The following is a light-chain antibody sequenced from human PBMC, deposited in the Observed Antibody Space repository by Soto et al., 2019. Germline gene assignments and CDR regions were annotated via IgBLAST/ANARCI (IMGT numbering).Light chain of an antibody. J-gene: IGLJ1*01. V-gene: IGLV2-14*01. CDR3: TSFTSSHTYV. CDR1: SSDVGGYNF. Sequence: QSALTQPASVSGSPGQSITISCTGTSSDVGGYNFVSWYQQHPDKAPRLMIYEVSNRPSGVSNRFSGSKSGNTAPLTISGLQAEDEADYYCTSFTSSHTYVFGTGTKVTVL. CDR2: EVS.